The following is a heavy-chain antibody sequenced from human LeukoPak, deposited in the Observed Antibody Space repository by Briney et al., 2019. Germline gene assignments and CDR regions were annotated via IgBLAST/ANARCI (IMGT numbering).Heavy chain of an antibody. CDR2: INPNSGDT. V-gene: IGHV1-2*06. CDR1: GYTFTGYY. J-gene: IGHJ4*02. Sequence: GASVKVSCKASGYTFTGYYMHWVRQAPGQGLEWMGRINPNSGDTNYAQKFQGRVTMTRDTSITTAYMELSGLRSDDTAVYYCAKSQKGYFDYWGQGTLVTVSS. CDR3: AKSQKGYFDY.